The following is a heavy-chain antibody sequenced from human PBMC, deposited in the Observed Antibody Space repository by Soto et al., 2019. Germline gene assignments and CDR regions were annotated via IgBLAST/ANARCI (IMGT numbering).Heavy chain of an antibody. CDR2: ISGSGGST. V-gene: IGHV3-23*01. D-gene: IGHD3-3*01. CDR1: GFTFSSYA. Sequence: AGWSLRLSCAASGFTFSSYAMSWVRQAPGKGLEWVSAISGSGGSTYYADSVKGRFTISRDNSKNTLYLQMNSLRAEDPAVYYCAKSRITIFAGVPSYYGMDVWCQGNTVTVSS. CDR3: AKSRITIFAGVPSYYGMDV. J-gene: IGHJ6*02.